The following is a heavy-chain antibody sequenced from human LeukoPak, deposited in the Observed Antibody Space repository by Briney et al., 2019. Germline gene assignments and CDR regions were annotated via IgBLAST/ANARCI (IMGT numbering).Heavy chain of an antibody. Sequence: GGSLRLSCVASGLSFGNYWMDRVRQAPGKGLEWVGNIKQDGSEKYYVDSVKGRFTTSRDNAKNSLYLDMNSLKVEDTAIYYCTRDFDPWGQGTLVTVSS. CDR3: TRDFDP. CDR1: GLSFGNYW. V-gene: IGHV3-7*01. CDR2: IKQDGSEK. J-gene: IGHJ5*02.